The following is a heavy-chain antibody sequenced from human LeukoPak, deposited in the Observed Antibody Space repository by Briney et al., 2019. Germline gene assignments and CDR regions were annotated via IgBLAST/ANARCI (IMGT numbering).Heavy chain of an antibody. V-gene: IGHV1-2*06. CDR2: INPNSGGT. D-gene: IGHD3-10*01. CDR1: GYTFTGYY. CDR3: AREYYYGSGSHNDY. Sequence: AAVTVCCTASGYTFTGYYMHWVRQAPGQGLEWMGRINPNSGGTNYAQKFQGRVTMTRDTSISTAYMELSRLRSDDTAVYYCAREYYYGSGSHNDYWGQGTLVTVSS. J-gene: IGHJ4*02.